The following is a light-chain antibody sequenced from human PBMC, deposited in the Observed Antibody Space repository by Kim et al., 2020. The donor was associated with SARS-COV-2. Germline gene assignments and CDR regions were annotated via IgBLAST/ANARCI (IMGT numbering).Light chain of an antibody. J-gene: IGKJ1*01. Sequence: ASIGDRVTITCQASQGIRNDLDWYQQKPGKAPKLLIYAASTLQSGVPSRFSGSGSGTDFTLIINSLQPEDFATYYCLQDYNNPWTFGQGTKVDIK. CDR2: AAS. CDR1: QGIRND. CDR3: LQDYNNPWT. V-gene: IGKV1-6*01.